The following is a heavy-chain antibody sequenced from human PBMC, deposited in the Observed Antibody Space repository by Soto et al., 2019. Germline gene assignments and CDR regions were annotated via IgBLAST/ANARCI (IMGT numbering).Heavy chain of an antibody. CDR3: ARPLWRDDDNWGYFDL. Sequence: QVQLVESGGGVVQPGRSLRLSCAASGFTFSSYAMHWVRQAPGKGLEWVAVISYDGSNKYYADSVKGRFTISRDNSKNTLYLQMNSLRAEATAVYYCARPLWRDDDNWGYFDLWGRGTLVTVSS. D-gene: IGHD1-1*01. CDR1: GFTFSSYA. J-gene: IGHJ2*01. CDR2: ISYDGSNK. V-gene: IGHV3-30-3*01.